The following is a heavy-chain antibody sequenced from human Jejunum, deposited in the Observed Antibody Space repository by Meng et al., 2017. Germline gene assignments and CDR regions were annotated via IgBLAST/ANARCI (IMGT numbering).Heavy chain of an antibody. J-gene: IGHJ6*02. CDR1: GFTFNSYE. CDR2: ISSSGSTI. D-gene: IGHD2-2*01. CDR3: ARGSDCSRTSCYYYYYGMDV. V-gene: IGHV3-48*03. Sequence: GGSLRLSCVASGFTFNSYEMNWVRQAPGKGLEWVSYISSSGSTIYYADSAKGRSTISRDNTKNSVYLQMNSLRAEDTAVYYCARGSDCSRTSCYYYYYGMDVWGQGTTVTVSS.